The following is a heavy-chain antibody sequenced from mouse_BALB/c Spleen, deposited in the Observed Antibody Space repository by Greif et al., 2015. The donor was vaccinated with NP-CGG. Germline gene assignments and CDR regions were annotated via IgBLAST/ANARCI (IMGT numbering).Heavy chain of an antibody. V-gene: IGHV5-4*02. CDR1: GFTFSDYY. D-gene: IGHD2-4*01. CDR2: ISDGGSYT. J-gene: IGHJ4*01. CDR3: ARVNYDGDAMDY. Sequence: EVKLMESGGGLVKPGGSLKLSCAASGFTFSDYYMYWVRQTPEKRLEWVATISDGGSYTYYPDSLKGRFTISRDNAKNNLYLQMSSLKSEDTAMYYCARVNYDGDAMDYWGQGTSVTVSS.